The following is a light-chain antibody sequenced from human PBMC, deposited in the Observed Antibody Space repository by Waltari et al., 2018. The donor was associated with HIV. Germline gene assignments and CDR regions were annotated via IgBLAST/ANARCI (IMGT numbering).Light chain of an antibody. CDR2: AES. Sequence: DIQMTQSPSSLYASVGDSVTITCRAGQNIANYLNWYQQQPGKAPQLLIYAESNLQRGVASRFSGSGSGTDFTLSISPLHPEDFATYYCQQSYTTPFTFGGGTRVDI. CDR1: QNIANY. J-gene: IGKJ4*01. CDR3: QQSYTTPFT. V-gene: IGKV1-39*01.